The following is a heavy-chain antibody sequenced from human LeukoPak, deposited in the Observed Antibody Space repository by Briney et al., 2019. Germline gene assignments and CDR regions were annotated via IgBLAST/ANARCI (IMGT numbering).Heavy chain of an antibody. Sequence: ASVKVSCKASGYTFTIYSLSWVRQAPGQGLEWVGWISPHNGKTSYAQKVQGRVTMTTDTSTNTAYMELSRLRSDDTAVYYCVAGWELLTPFDYWGQGTLVTVSS. J-gene: IGHJ4*02. CDR1: GYTFTIYS. CDR3: VAGWELLTPFDY. D-gene: IGHD1-26*01. V-gene: IGHV1-18*01. CDR2: ISPHNGKT.